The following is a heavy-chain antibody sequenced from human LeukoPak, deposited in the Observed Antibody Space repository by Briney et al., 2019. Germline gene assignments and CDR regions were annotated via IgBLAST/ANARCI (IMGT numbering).Heavy chain of an antibody. J-gene: IGHJ3*02. Sequence: PGGSLRLSCAASGFTFSSYGMHWVRQAPGKGLEWVAVISYDGSNKYYADSVKGRFTISRDNSKNTLYLQMNSLRAEDTAVYYCAKNNHGITMVRVDAFDIWGQGTMVTVSS. D-gene: IGHD3-10*01. CDR1: GFTFSSYG. CDR3: AKNNHGITMVRVDAFDI. CDR2: ISYDGSNK. V-gene: IGHV3-30*18.